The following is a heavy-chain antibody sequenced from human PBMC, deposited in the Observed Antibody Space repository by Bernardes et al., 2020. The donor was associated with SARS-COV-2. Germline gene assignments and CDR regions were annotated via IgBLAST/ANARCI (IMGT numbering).Heavy chain of an antibody. CDR3: ARDKLGYGSSTSCSDYHYYDGMDA. V-gene: IGHV3-21*01. Sequence: GGSLRLSCAASGFTFSSYSMNWVRQAPGKGLEWVSSISSSSIYIYYADSVKGRFTISRDNAKNSLYLQMNSLRAEDTAVYYCARDKLGYGSSTSCSDYHYYDGMDAWGHGPTVLVSS. CDR1: GFTFSSYS. D-gene: IGHD2-2*01. CDR2: ISSSSIYI. J-gene: IGHJ6*02.